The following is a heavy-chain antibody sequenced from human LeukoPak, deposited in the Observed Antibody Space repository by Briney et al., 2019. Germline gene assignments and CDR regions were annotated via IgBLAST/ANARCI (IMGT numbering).Heavy chain of an antibody. J-gene: IGHJ4*02. CDR3: ARFAGGSGSYTLFDY. Sequence: PGGSLRLSCAASGFTFSSYDMNWVRQAPGKGLEWVSAISDSGGRTYYADSVKGRFTISRDNSKNTLYLQMSSLRAEDTAVYYCARFAGGSGSYTLFDYWGQGTLVTVSS. V-gene: IGHV3-23*01. CDR1: GFTFSSYD. CDR2: ISDSGGRT. D-gene: IGHD3-10*01.